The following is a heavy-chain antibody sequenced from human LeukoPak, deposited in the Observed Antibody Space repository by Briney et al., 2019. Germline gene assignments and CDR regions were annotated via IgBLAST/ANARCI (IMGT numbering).Heavy chain of an antibody. CDR1: GYTFNSYG. V-gene: IGHV1-18*01. J-gene: IGHJ4*02. CDR2: ISAYSGNT. CDR3: ARVSGEEYSYGYFEY. Sequence: ASVKVSCKASGYTFNSYGITWVRQAPGQGLEWMGWISAYSGNTKYAQKLQDTVSMTTDTYTSTAYMELRRLRSDDTAVYYCARVSGEEYSYGYFEYWGQGTLVPVSS. D-gene: IGHD5-18*01.